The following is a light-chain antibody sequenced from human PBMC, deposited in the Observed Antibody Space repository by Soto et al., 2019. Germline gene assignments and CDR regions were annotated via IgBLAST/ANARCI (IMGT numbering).Light chain of an antibody. V-gene: IGKV1-39*01. CDR2: AAS. Sequence: DIQLTQSPSSLSASVGDRVTITCRASQSISNYLNWYQQNPGKAPKLLIYAASNLQSGVPSRFSGGGSGTYFTLTISNLQPEDFATYFCQQSYRTLWTFGQGTKVEIK. CDR3: QQSYRTLWT. CDR1: QSISNY. J-gene: IGKJ1*01.